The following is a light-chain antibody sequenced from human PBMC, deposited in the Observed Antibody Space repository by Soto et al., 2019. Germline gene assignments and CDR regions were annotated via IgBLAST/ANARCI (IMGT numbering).Light chain of an antibody. J-gene: IGKJ2*01. CDR2: DAS. Sequence: EIVMTQSPATLSLSPGERATLSCRASQSVSRNLAWYQQKPGQPPRLLIYDASTRATGVPARFGGSGSGTEFTLTISSLQSEDFAVYYCQQYGDWPPDTFGQGTKEEI. V-gene: IGKV3-15*01. CDR3: QQYGDWPPDT. CDR1: QSVSRN.